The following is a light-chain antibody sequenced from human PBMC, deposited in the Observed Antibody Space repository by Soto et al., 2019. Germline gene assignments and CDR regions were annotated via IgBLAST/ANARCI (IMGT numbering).Light chain of an antibody. CDR1: SYNIGSNY. J-gene: IGLJ2*01. Sequence: QPVLTQPPSASGTPGQRVTISCSGSSYNIGSNYVYWYQQLPGTAPKLLIYRNNQRPSGVPDRFSGSKSGTSASLAISGLRSEDEADYYCAAWDDSLSGPVVVGGGTKLTVL. CDR2: RNN. CDR3: AAWDDSLSGPVV. V-gene: IGLV1-47*01.